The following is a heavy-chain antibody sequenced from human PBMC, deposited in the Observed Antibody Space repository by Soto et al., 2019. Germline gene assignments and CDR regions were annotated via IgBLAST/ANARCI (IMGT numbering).Heavy chain of an antibody. V-gene: IGHV3-74*01. CDR1: GFTFSSYW. D-gene: IGHD1-7*01. J-gene: IGHJ6*02. CDR3: ARITGTTSVVYTTTKTYKYAIDV. Sequence: PGGSLRLSCAASGFTFSSYWMHWVRQAPGKGLVWVSRVNSDGSSTSYADSVKGRFTISRDNAKKTLYLQMNSLRAEDTAVYYCARITGTTSVVYTTTKTYKYAIDVCGEVTT. CDR2: VNSDGSST.